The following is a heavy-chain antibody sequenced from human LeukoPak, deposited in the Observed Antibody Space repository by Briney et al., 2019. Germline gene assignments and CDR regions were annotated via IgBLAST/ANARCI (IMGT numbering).Heavy chain of an antibody. CDR1: GFTFNNYA. D-gene: IGHD6-19*01. CDR2: ISGSGGTT. V-gene: IGHV3-23*01. Sequence: GGSLRLSCAASGFTFNNYAMTWVRQAPGKGLEWVSSISGSGGTTYYADSVKGRFTISRDNSKNTLSLQMNSLRAEDTAVYYCAKVLSSGPGRFDYWGQGTLVTVSS. CDR3: AKVLSSGPGRFDY. J-gene: IGHJ4*02.